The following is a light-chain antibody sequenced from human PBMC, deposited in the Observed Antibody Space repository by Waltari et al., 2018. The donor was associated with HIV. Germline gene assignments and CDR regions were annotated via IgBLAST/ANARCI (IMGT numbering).Light chain of an antibody. J-gene: IGKJ2*01. Sequence: DIQMTQSPSSLSASVGDRLTITCRASQSISRYLNWYQQKLGKAPNLLIYDASSLQSGVSSRFSGSGSGTDFTLTISSLQPEDFATYYCQQSYSAPYTFGQGIKLEIK. V-gene: IGKV1-39*01. CDR3: QQSYSAPYT. CDR1: QSISRY. CDR2: DAS.